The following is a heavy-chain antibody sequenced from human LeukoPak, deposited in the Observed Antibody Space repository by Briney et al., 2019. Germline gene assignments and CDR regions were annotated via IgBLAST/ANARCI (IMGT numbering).Heavy chain of an antibody. CDR1: GGTFSSYA. CDR2: IIPIFGTA. Sequence: GASVKVSCKASGGTFSSYAISWVRQAPGQGLEWMGRIIPIFGTANYAQKFQGRVTITTDESTSTAYMELSSLRSEDTAVYYCARGRYSYYDSSGYYYGAFDIWGQGTMVTVSS. V-gene: IGHV1-69*05. CDR3: ARGRYSYYDSSGYYYGAFDI. D-gene: IGHD3-22*01. J-gene: IGHJ3*02.